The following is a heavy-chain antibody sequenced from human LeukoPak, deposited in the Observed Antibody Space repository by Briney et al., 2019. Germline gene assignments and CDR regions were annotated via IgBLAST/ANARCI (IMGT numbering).Heavy chain of an antibody. Sequence: SETLSLICTVSGGSINNYYWSWIRQPAGRGLEWIGRISTSGSTNYNPALRSRVTMSVDTSTNQFSLKLSSVTAADTAVYYCARSAVDTADFDYWGQGTLVTVSS. J-gene: IGHJ4*02. CDR3: ARSAVDTADFDY. V-gene: IGHV4-4*07. CDR2: ISTSGST. D-gene: IGHD3-22*01. CDR1: GGSINNYY.